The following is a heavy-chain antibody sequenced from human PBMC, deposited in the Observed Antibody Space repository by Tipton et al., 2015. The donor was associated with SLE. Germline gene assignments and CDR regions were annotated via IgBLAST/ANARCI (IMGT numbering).Heavy chain of an antibody. CDR2: INHSGST. CDR1: GGSFSGYY. CDR3: ARGIGEYNYGPYWDY. J-gene: IGHJ4*02. D-gene: IGHD5-18*01. Sequence: LRLSCAVYGGSFSGYYWTWIRQPPGKGLEWIGEINHSGSTNYNPSLKSRVTISVDTSKNQFSLKLSSVTAADTAVYYCARGIGEYNYGPYWDYWGQGTLVTVSS. V-gene: IGHV4-34*01.